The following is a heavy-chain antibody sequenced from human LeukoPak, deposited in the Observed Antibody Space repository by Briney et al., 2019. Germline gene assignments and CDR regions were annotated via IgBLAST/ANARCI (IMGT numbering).Heavy chain of an antibody. V-gene: IGHV3-30-3*01. CDR3: ARDGDVDTAMVAAFDY. Sequence: GGSLRLSCAASGFTFSSYAMHWVRQAPGKGLEWVAVISYDGSNKYYADSVRGRFTISRDNAKNSLYLQMNSLRAEDTAVYYCARDGDVDTAMVAAFDYWGQGTLVTVSS. CDR2: ISYDGSNK. J-gene: IGHJ4*02. CDR1: GFTFSSYA. D-gene: IGHD5-18*01.